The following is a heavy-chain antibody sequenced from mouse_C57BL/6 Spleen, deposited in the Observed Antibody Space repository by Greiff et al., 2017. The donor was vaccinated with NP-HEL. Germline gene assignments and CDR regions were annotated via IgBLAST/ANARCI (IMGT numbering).Heavy chain of an antibody. V-gene: IGHV5-6*01. CDR1: GFTFSSYG. D-gene: IGHD2-5*01. CDR2: ISSGGSYT. CDR3: ARPGSNYVFAY. Sequence: EVQLVESGGDLVKPGGSLKLSCAASGFTFSSYGMSWVRQTPDKRLEWVATISSGGSYTYYPDSVKGRFTISRDNAKNTLYLQMSSLKSEDTAMYYCARPGSNYVFAYWGQGTLVTVSA. J-gene: IGHJ3*01.